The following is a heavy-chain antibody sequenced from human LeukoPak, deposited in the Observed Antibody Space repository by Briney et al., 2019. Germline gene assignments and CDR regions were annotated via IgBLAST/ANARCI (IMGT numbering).Heavy chain of an antibody. J-gene: IGHJ6*02. Sequence: SVKVSCKASGGTFSSYAISWVRQAPGRGLEWMGGIIPIFGTANYAQKFQGRVTITADESTSTAYMELSSLRSEDTAVYYCARAPTRYYYDSSGYHYGMDVWGQGTTVTVSS. V-gene: IGHV1-69*13. CDR3: ARAPTRYYYDSSGYHYGMDV. D-gene: IGHD3-22*01. CDR1: GGTFSSYA. CDR2: IIPIFGTA.